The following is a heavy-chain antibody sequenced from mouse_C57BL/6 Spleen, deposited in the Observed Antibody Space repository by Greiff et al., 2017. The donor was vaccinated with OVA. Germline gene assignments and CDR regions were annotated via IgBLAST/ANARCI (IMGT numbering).Heavy chain of an antibody. D-gene: IGHD2-3*01. J-gene: IGHJ4*01. CDR2: IRNKANGYTT. V-gene: IGHV7-3*01. Sequence: EVKLMESGGGLVQPGGSLSLSCAASGFTFTDYYMSWVRQPPGKALEWLGFIRNKANGYTTEYSASVKGRFTISRDNSQSILYLQMNALRAEDSATYYCARYNYDGHYAGAMDYWGQGTSVTVSS. CDR3: ARYNYDGHYAGAMDY. CDR1: GFTFTDYY.